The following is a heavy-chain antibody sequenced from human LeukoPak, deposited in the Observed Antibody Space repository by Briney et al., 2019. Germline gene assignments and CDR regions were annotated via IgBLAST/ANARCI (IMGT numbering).Heavy chain of an antibody. Sequence: GGSXXXXXXXXXXXFXSYAMSWVRXAPGKGLEWVSAISGSGGSTYYADSVKGRFTISRDNSKNTLYLQMNSLRAEDTAVYYCAKPFWGYSRFYYFDYWGQGTLVTVSS. CDR1: XXXFXSYA. CDR2: ISGSGGST. J-gene: IGHJ4*02. V-gene: IGHV3-23*01. CDR3: AKPFWGYSRFYYFDY. D-gene: IGHD3-16*01.